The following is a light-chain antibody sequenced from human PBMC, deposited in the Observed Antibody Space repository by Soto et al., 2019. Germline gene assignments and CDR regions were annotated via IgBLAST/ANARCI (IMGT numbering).Light chain of an antibody. J-gene: IGKJ4*01. CDR3: QHRTTPFT. Sequence: EIVLTQSPATLSLSPGERATLSCRASQSVSRHLAWYQQKPGQAPRLLIYDASNRATGIPARFSGSGSGTDFTLTISSLEPEDFAVYYCQHRTTPFTFGGGTKVQIK. CDR1: QSVSRH. V-gene: IGKV3-11*01. CDR2: DAS.